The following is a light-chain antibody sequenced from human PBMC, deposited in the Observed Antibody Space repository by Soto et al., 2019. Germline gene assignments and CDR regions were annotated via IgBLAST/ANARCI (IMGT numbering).Light chain of an antibody. J-gene: IGKJ4*01. V-gene: IGKV3-20*01. CDR2: GAS. Sequence: IVLTQSPGTLSLSPWERATLSCRASQSVSSYYLAWYQQNPGQAPRLLIYGASTRATGIPARFSGSGSGTEFTLTISRLEPGDFAVYYCQQYGSSPLTFGGGTKVDIK. CDR1: QSVSSYY. CDR3: QQYGSSPLT.